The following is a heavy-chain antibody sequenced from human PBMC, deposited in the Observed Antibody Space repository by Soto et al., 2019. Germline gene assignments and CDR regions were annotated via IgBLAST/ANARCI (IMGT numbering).Heavy chain of an antibody. CDR3: ARVVAATSAN. D-gene: IGHD2-15*01. Sequence: QVQLQQWGAGLLKPSETLSLTCAVYGGSFSGYYWSWIRQPPGKGLEWIGEINHSGSTNYNPSLKSRVTISVDTSKNQFPLKLSSVTAADTAVYYCARVVAATSANWGQGTLVTVSS. J-gene: IGHJ1*01. CDR2: INHSGST. CDR1: GGSFSGYY. V-gene: IGHV4-34*01.